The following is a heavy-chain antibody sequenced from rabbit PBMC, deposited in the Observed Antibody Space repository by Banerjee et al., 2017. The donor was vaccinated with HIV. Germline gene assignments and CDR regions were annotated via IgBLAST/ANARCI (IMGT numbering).Heavy chain of an antibody. D-gene: IGHD1-1*01. V-gene: IGHV1S40*01. J-gene: IGHJ4*01. CDR2: IGSGGST. CDR3: ARQSYVIGSGYYFNF. CDR1: GFSFSSSYY. Sequence: QALEESGGALVKPGASLTLTCTASGFSFSSSYYMCWVRQAPGKGLEWIGYIGSGGSTYYASWAKGRFTISKTSSTTVTLQMTSLTAADTATYFCARQSYVIGSGYYFNFRGQGTLVTVS.